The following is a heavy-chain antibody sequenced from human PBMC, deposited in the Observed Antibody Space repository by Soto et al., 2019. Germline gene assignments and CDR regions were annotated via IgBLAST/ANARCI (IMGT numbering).Heavy chain of an antibody. CDR2: IYHSGST. J-gene: IGHJ4*02. Sequence: PSETLSLTCAVSGYSISSGYYWGWIRQPPGKGLEWIGSIYHSGSTYYNPSLKSRVTISVDTSKNQFSLKLSSVTAADTAVYYCARGQWELPAPGVNRGQGTLVTVSS. CDR3: ARGQWELPAPGVN. CDR1: GYSISSGYY. D-gene: IGHD1-26*01. V-gene: IGHV4-38-2*01.